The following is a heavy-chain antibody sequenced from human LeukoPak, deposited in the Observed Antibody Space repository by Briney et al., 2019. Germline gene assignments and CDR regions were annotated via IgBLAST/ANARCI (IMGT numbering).Heavy chain of an antibody. CDR1: GGSFSGYY. V-gene: IGHV4-34*01. CDR2: INHSGST. D-gene: IGHD1-26*01. Sequence: SETLSLTCAVYGGSFSGYYWSWIRQPPGRGVEGIGEINHSGSTNYNPSLKSRVTISVDTSKNQFSLKLSSVTAADTAVYYCARGLVGATVPDYWGQGTLVTVSS. CDR3: ARGLVGATVPDY. J-gene: IGHJ4*02.